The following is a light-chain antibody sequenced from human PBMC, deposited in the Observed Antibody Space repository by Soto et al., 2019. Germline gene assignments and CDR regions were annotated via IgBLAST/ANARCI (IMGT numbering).Light chain of an antibody. J-gene: IGLJ2*01. Sequence: QSVLTQSPSASRTPGQRVTISCSGSSSNIGSNHVYWYQQLPGAAPKLLIYENTQRPSGVPDRFSGSKFGASASLVISGLRSEDGAEYYCAAWDDRLRGVLFGGGTQLTVL. CDR1: SSNIGSNH. CDR3: AAWDDRLRGVL. V-gene: IGLV1-47*01. CDR2: ENT.